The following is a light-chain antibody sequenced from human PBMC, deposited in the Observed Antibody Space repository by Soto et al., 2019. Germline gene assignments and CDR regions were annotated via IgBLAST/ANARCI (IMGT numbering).Light chain of an antibody. V-gene: IGKV1-13*02. CDR3: QQCKTYPLS. J-gene: IGKJ4*01. Sequence: AVQLTQSPSSLSASVGDRVTITCLASQDINSALAWYQHKPGKAPELLISDASSLKSGVPSRFSGSVFGTDFIFSIMSLQPEDFATYYCQQCKTYPLSVGGGTRVEIK. CDR1: QDINSA. CDR2: DAS.